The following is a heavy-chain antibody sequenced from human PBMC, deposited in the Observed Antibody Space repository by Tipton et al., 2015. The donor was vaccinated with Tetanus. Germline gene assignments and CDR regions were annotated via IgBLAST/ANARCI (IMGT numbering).Heavy chain of an antibody. CDR3: ARQWDIVGVPALNWFDP. J-gene: IGHJ5*02. Sequence: TLSLTCTVSGGSISSSSYYWGWIRQPPGKGLEWIGSIYYSGSTYYNPSLKSRVTISVDTSKNQFSLKLSSVTAADTAVYYCARQWDIVGVPALNWFDPWGQGTLVTVSS. CDR2: IYYSGST. D-gene: IGHD2-2*01. CDR1: GGSISSSSYY. V-gene: IGHV4-39*01.